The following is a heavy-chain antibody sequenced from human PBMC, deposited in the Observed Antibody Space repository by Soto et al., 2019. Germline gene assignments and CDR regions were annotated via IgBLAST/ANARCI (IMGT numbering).Heavy chain of an antibody. Sequence: DVRLVESGGGLVQPGGSLRLSCAAFGFTVSSNYMTWVRLAPGKGLEWVSLVYSGGATHYAASVKGRFTISTHSSQNTLFLQMNSLGSEDTATYYCVSGRYGSEIHWGQGTKVTVS. D-gene: IGHD3-10*01. CDR3: VSGRYGSEIH. V-gene: IGHV3-53*04. CDR2: VYSGGAT. J-gene: IGHJ4*02. CDR1: GFTVSSNY.